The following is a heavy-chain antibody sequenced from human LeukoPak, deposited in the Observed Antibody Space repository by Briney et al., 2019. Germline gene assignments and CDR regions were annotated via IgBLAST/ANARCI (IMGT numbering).Heavy chain of an antibody. CDR3: ARTHIAMKALDY. Sequence: SQTLSLTCTVSGGSISSGDYYWNWIRQPPGKGLEWIGSIYYSGSTYYNPSLKSRVTISVDTSKNQFSLKLSSVTAADTAVYYCARTHIAMKALDYWGQGTLVTVSS. CDR2: IYYSGST. CDR1: GGSISSGDYY. J-gene: IGHJ4*02. D-gene: IGHD5-18*01. V-gene: IGHV4-30-4*01.